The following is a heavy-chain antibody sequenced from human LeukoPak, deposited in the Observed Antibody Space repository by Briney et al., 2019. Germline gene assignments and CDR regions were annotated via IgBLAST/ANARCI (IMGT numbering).Heavy chain of an antibody. CDR2: ISGSGGST. J-gene: IGHJ4*02. CDR3: AKDYTHYYDSSGYSGPSGY. CDR1: GFTFSSYA. D-gene: IGHD3-22*01. Sequence: GGSLRLSCAASGFTFSSYAMSWGRQAPGKGLEWVSAISGSGGSTYYADSVKGRFTISRDNSKNTLYLQMNSLRAEDTAVYYCAKDYTHYYDSSGYSGPSGYWGQGSLGTVSS. V-gene: IGHV3-23*01.